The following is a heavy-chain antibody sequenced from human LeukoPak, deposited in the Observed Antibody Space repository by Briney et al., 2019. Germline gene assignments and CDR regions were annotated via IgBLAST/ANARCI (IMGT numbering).Heavy chain of an antibody. Sequence: GGSLRLSCAASGFTFSSYSMNVVRQAPGKGLEWVSSISSSSSYIYYADSVKGRFTISRDNAKNSLYLQMNSLRAEDTALYYCAKDNYYDSSGYNDYWGQGTLVTVSS. CDR3: AKDNYYDSSGYNDY. J-gene: IGHJ4*02. CDR2: ISSSSSYI. V-gene: IGHV3-21*04. CDR1: GFTFSSYS. D-gene: IGHD3-22*01.